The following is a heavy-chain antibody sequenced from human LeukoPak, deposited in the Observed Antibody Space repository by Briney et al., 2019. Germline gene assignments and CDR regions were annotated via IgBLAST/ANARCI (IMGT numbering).Heavy chain of an antibody. D-gene: IGHD3-10*01. V-gene: IGHV4-39*01. CDR3: ASQKTLVRGAIRLFDASDI. J-gene: IGHJ3*02. CDR1: GGSISSNSYF. Sequence: SETLSLTCTVSGGSISSNSYFWGWIRQPSGKGLEWIGIIHYSGSIYYSPSLKSRLSISIDTSKNQFSLKLSSVTAADTAVYYCASQKTLVRGAIRLFDASDIWGQGTVVTVSS. CDR2: IHYSGSI.